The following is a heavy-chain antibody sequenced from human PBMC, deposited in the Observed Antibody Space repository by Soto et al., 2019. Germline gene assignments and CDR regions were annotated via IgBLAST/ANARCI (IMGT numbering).Heavy chain of an antibody. CDR1: GGSISSGDYY. CDR2: IYYSGST. Sequence: PSETLSLTCTVSGGSISSGDYYWSWIRQPPGKGLEWIGYIYYSGSTYYNPSLKSRVTISVDTSKNQFSLKLSSVTAADTAVYYCARDAGYGGNYYYGMDVWAQGTTVTVSS. CDR3: ARDAGYGGNYYYGMDV. V-gene: IGHV4-30-4*01. J-gene: IGHJ6*02. D-gene: IGHD4-17*01.